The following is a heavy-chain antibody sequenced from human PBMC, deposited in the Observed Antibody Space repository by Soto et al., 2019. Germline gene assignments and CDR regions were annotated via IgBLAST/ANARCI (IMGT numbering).Heavy chain of an antibody. Sequence: GGSLRLSCAASGFTFDDYAMHWVRQAPGKGLEWVSGISWNSGSIGYADSVKGRFTISRDNAKNSLYLQMNSLRAEDTALYYCAKDTIGSGWFPDAFDFWGPGTMVTL. CDR1: GFTFDDYA. J-gene: IGHJ3*01. CDR2: ISWNSGSI. D-gene: IGHD6-19*01. CDR3: AKDTIGSGWFPDAFDF. V-gene: IGHV3-9*01.